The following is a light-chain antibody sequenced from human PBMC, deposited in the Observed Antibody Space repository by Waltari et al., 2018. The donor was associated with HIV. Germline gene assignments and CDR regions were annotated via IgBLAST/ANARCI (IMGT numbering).Light chain of an antibody. J-gene: IGLJ3*02. CDR1: ILAKKY. CDR3: YSAADNIWV. V-gene: IGLV3-27*01. Sequence: SYELTQTSSVSVSPGQTARITCPGDILAKKYARWFQQKPGQAPVLVIYKDTERPSGIPERFSGSSSGTTVTLTISGAQAEDEADYHCYSAADNIWVFGGGTKLTVL. CDR2: KDT.